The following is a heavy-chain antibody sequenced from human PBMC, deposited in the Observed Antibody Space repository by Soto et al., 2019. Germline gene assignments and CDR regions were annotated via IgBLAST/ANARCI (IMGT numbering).Heavy chain of an antibody. CDR1: GFTFSSYA. CDR2: ISGSSGTT. Sequence: GGSLRLSCVASGFTFSSYAMSWVRQAPGKGLEWVSAISGSSGTTYYADSVKGRFAVSRDNSKDTLYLQMNSLRAEDTAVYYCAKPRIQSSSGWLAAYWGQGTLVTVSS. J-gene: IGHJ4*02. CDR3: AKPRIQSSSGWLAAY. D-gene: IGHD6-19*01. V-gene: IGHV3-23*01.